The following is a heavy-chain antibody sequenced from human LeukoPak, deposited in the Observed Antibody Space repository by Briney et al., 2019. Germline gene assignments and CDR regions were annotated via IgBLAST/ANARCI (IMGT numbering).Heavy chain of an antibody. CDR1: GFTFSRHW. D-gene: IGHD3-10*01. J-gene: IGHJ4*02. V-gene: IGHV3-74*01. CDR3: VRDDGYYGVAY. CDR2: IKSDGTYS. Sequence: GGSLRLSCAASGFTFSRHWMHWVRQAPGKGLVCVARIKSDGTYSDYGGSVRGRFTISRDNAKDTLYLQMNSLRVEDTALYYCVRDDGYYGVAYWGQGTVVTVSS.